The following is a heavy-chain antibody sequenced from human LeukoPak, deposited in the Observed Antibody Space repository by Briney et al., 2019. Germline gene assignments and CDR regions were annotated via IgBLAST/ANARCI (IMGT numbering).Heavy chain of an antibody. CDR3: ARDYPNYYDSSGYRGDWFDP. CDR2: ISAYNGNT. J-gene: IGHJ5*02. D-gene: IGHD3-22*01. V-gene: IGHV1-18*01. Sequence: WASVKVSCKASGYTFTSYGISWVRQAPGQGREWMGWISAYNGNTNYAQKLQGRVTMTTDTSTSTAYMELRSLRSDDTAVYYCARDYPNYYDSSGYRGDWFDPWGQGTLVTVSS. CDR1: GYTFTSYG.